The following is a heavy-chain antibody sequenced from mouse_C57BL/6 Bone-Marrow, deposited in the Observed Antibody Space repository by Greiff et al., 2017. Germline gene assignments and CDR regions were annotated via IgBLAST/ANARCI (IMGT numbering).Heavy chain of an antibody. V-gene: IGHV5-17*01. J-gene: IGHJ3*01. CDR1: GFTFSDYG. Sequence: EVQRVESGGGLVKPGGSLKLSCAASGFTFSDYGMHWVRQAPEKGLEWVAYISSGSSTIYYADTVKGRFTISRDNAKNTLFLQMTSLRSEDTAMYYCARPLYYGSSSCAYWGQGTLVTVSA. CDR3: ARPLYYGSSSCAY. D-gene: IGHD1-1*01. CDR2: ISSGSSTI.